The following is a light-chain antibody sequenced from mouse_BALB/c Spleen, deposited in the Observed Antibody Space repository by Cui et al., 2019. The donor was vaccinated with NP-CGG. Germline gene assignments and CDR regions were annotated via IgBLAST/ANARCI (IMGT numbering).Light chain of an antibody. V-gene: IGLV1*01. J-gene: IGLJ1*01. CDR3: ALWYSNHWV. CDR1: TGAVTTRNY. CDR2: GTN. Sequence: QAVVTQESALTTSPGETVTLTCRSSTGAVTTRNYANWVQEKPDHISTGLIGGTNNRVPGVPARFSGSLIGDKAALTITGAQTEDEAIYFCALWYSNHWVFGGGTKLTVL.